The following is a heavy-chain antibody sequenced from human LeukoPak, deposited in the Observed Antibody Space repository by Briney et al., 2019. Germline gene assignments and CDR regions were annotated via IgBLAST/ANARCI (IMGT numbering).Heavy chain of an antibody. V-gene: IGHV3-30*03. CDR3: AREGPYYYYDSSGYYHGPFDY. CDR2: ISHDASEK. Sequence: GSLRLSCVTSGFSFSNYGMHWVRQAPGKGLEWAAVISHDASEKYYADPVKGRFTISRDNSKNTLYLQMNSLRVEDTAVYYCAREGPYYYYDSSGYYHGPFDYWGQGTLVTVSS. J-gene: IGHJ4*02. CDR1: GFSFSNYG. D-gene: IGHD3-22*01.